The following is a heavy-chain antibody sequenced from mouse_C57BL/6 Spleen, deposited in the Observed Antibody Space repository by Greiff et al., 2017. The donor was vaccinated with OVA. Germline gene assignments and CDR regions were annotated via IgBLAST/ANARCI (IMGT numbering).Heavy chain of an antibody. CDR1: GFTFSSYA. V-gene: IGHV5-4*01. CDR3: ARDQGYPFAY. J-gene: IGHJ3*01. D-gene: IGHD2-2*01. CDR2: ISDGGSYT. Sequence: EVHLVESGGGLVKPGGSLKLSCAASGFTFSSYAMSWVRQTPEKRLEWVATISDGGSYTYYPDNVKGRFTISRDNAKNNLYLQMSHLKSEDTAMYYCARDQGYPFAYWGQGTLVTVSA.